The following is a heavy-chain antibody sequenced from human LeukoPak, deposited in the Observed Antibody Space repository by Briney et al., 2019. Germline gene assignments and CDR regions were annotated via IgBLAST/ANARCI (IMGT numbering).Heavy chain of an antibody. CDR2: INHSGST. Sequence: PSETPSLTCAVYGGSFSGYYWSWIRQPPGKGLEWIGEINHSGSTNYNPSLKSRVTISVDTSKNQFSLKLSSVTAADTAVYYCARWGVHYYYYGMDVWGKGTTVTVSS. J-gene: IGHJ6*04. V-gene: IGHV4-34*01. CDR1: GGSFSGYY. CDR3: ARWGVHYYYYGMDV. D-gene: IGHD3-10*01.